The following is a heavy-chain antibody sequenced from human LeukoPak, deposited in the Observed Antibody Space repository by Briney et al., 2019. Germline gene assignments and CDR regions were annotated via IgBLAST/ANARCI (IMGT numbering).Heavy chain of an antibody. D-gene: IGHD5-12*01. V-gene: IGHV3-7*04. CDR3: ARYDGYDLRY. CDR1: GFTFSNYW. Sequence: PGGSLRLFCAASGFTFSNYWMSWVRQAPGKGLEWVAKINEGGSDKHYVDSVKGRFTISRDNAKNSLYLEMNGLRAEDSAVYYCARYDGYDLRYWGQGTLVTVSS. CDR2: INEGGSDK. J-gene: IGHJ4*02.